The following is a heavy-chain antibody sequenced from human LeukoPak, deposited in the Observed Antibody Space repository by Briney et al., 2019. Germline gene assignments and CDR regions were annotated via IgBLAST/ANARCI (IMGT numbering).Heavy chain of an antibody. CDR1: GGSISSYY. V-gene: IGHV4-59*01. CDR2: IYYSGST. D-gene: IGHD2-2*01. Sequence: SETLSLTCTVSGGSISSYYWSWIRQPPGKGLEWIGYIYYSGSTNYNPSLKSRVTISVDTSKNQFSLKLSSVTAADTAVYYCASNPTTMPTTAFDIWGQGTMVTVSS. J-gene: IGHJ3*02. CDR3: ASNPTTMPTTAFDI.